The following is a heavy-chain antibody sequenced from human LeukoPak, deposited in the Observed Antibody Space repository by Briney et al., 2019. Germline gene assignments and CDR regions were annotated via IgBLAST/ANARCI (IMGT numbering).Heavy chain of an antibody. CDR1: GFTFSDYY. J-gene: IGHJ4*02. CDR3: ARDAYYYDSSGYDY. V-gene: IGHV3-11*01. CDR2: ISSSGSTI. D-gene: IGHD3-22*01. Sequence: RSGGSLRLSCAASGFTFSDYYMSWIRQAPGKGLEWVSYISSSGSTIYYADSVKGRFTISRDNAKNSLYLQMNSLRAEDTAVYYCARDAYYYDSSGYDYWGQGTLVTVSS.